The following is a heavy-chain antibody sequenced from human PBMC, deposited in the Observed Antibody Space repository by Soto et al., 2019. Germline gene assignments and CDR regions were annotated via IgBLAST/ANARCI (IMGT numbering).Heavy chain of an antibody. CDR1: GFTFRSYT. CDR3: ARTDRDFYGLDV. CDR2: IRGFSPYT. Sequence: EVQLVESGGGLVKPGGSLRLSCVASGFTFRSYTMNWVRQAPGKGLEWVSAIRGFSPYTFYADSVKGRFTISRENAQNSFFLQMNSLRVGDTAVYYCARTDRDFYGLDVWGQGTTVIVSS. J-gene: IGHJ6*02. V-gene: IGHV3-21*01.